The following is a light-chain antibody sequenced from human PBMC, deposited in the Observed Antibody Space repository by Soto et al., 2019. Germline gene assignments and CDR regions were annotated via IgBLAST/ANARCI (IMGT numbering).Light chain of an antibody. CDR2: GAS. J-gene: IGKJ2*01. CDR3: QLYDSSQGYT. CDR1: QSVSSIN. Sequence: EIVLTQSPGTLSLSPRERATLSCRASQSVSSINLAWYQQKSGQAPRLLIYGASSRATGIPDRFSGSGSGTDFTLTISRLEPEDFAVYYCQLYDSSQGYTFGQGTKLEIK. V-gene: IGKV3-20*01.